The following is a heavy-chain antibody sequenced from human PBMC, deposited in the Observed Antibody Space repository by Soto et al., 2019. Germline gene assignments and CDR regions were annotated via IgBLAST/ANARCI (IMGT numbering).Heavy chain of an antibody. CDR3: AKRPRALLTFDY. Sequence: EVQLVDSGGGLVQPGGSLRLSCAASGFTFSNYAMSWVRQAPGKGLEWVSSISDSGGTSYYADSVKGRFTISRDNSKNTLYLQMNSLRAEDTAIYYCAKRPRALLTFDYWGQGTLVTVSS. CDR1: GFTFSNYA. D-gene: IGHD1-26*01. CDR2: ISDSGGTS. J-gene: IGHJ4*02. V-gene: IGHV3-23*04.